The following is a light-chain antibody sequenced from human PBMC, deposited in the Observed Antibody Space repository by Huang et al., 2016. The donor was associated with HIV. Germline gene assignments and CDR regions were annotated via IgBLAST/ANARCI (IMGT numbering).Light chain of an antibody. Sequence: IVMTQSPLSLPVTPGEPASISCRSSPSLLRSNGYNYLDWYLQRPGQSPQLLIYLGSNRASGGPDRFSGSGSGINFTLKISRVEADDLGTYYCMQGLQTPGVTFGPGTKVDIK. CDR1: PSLLRSNGYNY. V-gene: IGKV2-28*01. J-gene: IGKJ3*01. CDR2: LGS. CDR3: MQGLQTPGVT.